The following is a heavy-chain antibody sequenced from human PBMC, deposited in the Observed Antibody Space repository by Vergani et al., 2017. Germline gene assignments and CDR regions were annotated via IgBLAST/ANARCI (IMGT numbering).Heavy chain of an antibody. CDR1: GGSISSYY. V-gene: IGHV4-59*12. J-gene: IGHJ4*02. CDR2: IYYSGST. D-gene: IGHD2-15*01. CDR3: ARGFASVVAADY. Sequence: QVQLQESGPGLVKPSQTLSLTCTVSGGSISSYYWSWIRQPPGKGLEWIGYIYYSGSTNYNPSLKSRVTISVDTSKNQFSLKLSSVTAADTAVYYCARGFASVVAADYWGQGTLVTVSS.